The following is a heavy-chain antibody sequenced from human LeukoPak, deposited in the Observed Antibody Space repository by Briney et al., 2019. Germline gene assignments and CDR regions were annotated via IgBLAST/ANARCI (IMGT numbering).Heavy chain of an antibody. D-gene: IGHD6-19*01. V-gene: IGHV4-34*01. Sequence: SETLSLTCAVYGGSFSGYYWSWIRQPPGKGLEWIGEINHSGSTNYNPSLKSRVTISVDTSKNQFSLKLSSVTAADTAVYYCARLGGWYVHDYWGQGTLVTVSS. CDR3: ARLGGWYVHDY. J-gene: IGHJ4*02. CDR1: GGSFSGYY. CDR2: INHSGST.